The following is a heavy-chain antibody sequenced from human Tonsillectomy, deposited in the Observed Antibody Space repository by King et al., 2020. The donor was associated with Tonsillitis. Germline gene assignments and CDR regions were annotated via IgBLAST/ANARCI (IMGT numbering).Heavy chain of an antibody. V-gene: IGHV3-7*03. Sequence: VQLVESGGGLVQPGGSLTLSCAASGFTLSTYWMNWVRQAPGKGLEWVASIKHDGSVKHYVDSLKGRFTISRDNAKTSLYLQMNSLRPEDTAVYYCGRGSTGCQETTGYRPFDIGRQGTMVPVPS. CDR1: GFTLSTYW. CDR3: GRGSTGCQETTGYRPFDI. CDR2: IKHDGSVK. J-gene: IGHJ3*02. D-gene: IGHD3-9*01.